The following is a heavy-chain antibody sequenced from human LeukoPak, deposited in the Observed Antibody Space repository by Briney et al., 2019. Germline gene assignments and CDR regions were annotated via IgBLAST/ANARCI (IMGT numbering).Heavy chain of an antibody. CDR2: IRSKAYGETA. Sequence: PGGSLRLSCAASGFTFSSNYMSWARQAPGKGLEWVGFIRSKAYGETADYAASVKGRFTISRDDSKAIAYLQMNSLKTEDTAVYHCTRDRGAYNLYDYWGQGTLVTVSS. V-gene: IGHV3-49*04. CDR1: GFTFSSNY. CDR3: TRDRGAYNLYDY. D-gene: IGHD1-1*01. J-gene: IGHJ4*02.